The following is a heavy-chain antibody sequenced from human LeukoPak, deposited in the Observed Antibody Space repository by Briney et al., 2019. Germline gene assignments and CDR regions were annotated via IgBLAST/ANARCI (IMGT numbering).Heavy chain of an antibody. Sequence: PGGSLRLSCAASGFTFSSYGMHWVRQAPGKGLEWVAFIRYDGSNKYYADSVKGRFTISRDNSKNTLYLQMNSLRAEDTAVYYCAKLPGYYDSSGYLRGGYWGQGTLVTVSS. CDR2: IRYDGSNK. J-gene: IGHJ4*02. CDR3: AKLPGYYDSSGYLRGGY. V-gene: IGHV3-30*02. CDR1: GFTFSSYG. D-gene: IGHD3-22*01.